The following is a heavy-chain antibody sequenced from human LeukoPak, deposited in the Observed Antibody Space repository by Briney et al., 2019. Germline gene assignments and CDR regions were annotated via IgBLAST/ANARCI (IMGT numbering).Heavy chain of an antibody. J-gene: IGHJ4*02. Sequence: GGSLRLSCAASGLTFSSYSMNWARQAPGKGLEWVSSISSSSSYVYYADSVKGRFTISRDNAKNSLYLQMNSLRAEDTAVYYCARDGYGSGSYSVHWGQGTLVTVSS. V-gene: IGHV3-21*01. CDR1: GLTFSSYS. CDR2: ISSSSSYV. D-gene: IGHD3-10*01. CDR3: ARDGYGSGSYSVH.